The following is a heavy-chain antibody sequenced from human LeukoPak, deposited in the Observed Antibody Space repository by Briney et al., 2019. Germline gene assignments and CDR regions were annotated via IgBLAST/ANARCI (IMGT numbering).Heavy chain of an antibody. D-gene: IGHD3-9*01. CDR2: IYYSGST. Sequence: GSLRLSCAASGFTFTSYWMNWVRQPPGKGLEWIGSIYYSGSTYYNPSLKSRVTISVDTSKNQFSLKLSSVTAADTAVYYCASTDYDILTGYYEPYFDYWGQGTLVTVSS. J-gene: IGHJ4*02. CDR1: GFTFTSYW. V-gene: IGHV4-39*01. CDR3: ASTDYDILTGYYEPYFDY.